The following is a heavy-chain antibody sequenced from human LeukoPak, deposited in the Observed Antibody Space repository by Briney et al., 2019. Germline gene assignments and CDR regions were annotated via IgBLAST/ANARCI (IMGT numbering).Heavy chain of an antibody. V-gene: IGHV3-48*04. J-gene: IGHJ4*02. D-gene: IGHD3-10*01. CDR3: SRDQPDVGRGCDS. Sequence: PGGSPRLSCAASGFTFSAYSMNWVRHAPGRGLEWVANVNGRGFTIHYADSIKGRFTISRDNTKNSLDLQMTNLRVEDTVLYFCSRDQPDVGRGCDSWRRGTRVIVSS. CDR2: VNGRGFTI. CDR1: GFTFSAYS.